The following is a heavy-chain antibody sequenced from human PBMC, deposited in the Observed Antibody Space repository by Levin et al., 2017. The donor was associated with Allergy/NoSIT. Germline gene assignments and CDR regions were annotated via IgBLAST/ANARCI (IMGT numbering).Heavy chain of an antibody. CDR3: ARLDGSGSYPPSDYYYGMDV. D-gene: IGHD3-10*01. CDR2: IYPGDSDT. Sequence: PGGSLRLSCKGSGYSFTSYWIGWVRQMPGKGLEWMGIIYPGDSDTRYSPSFQGQVTISADKSISTAYLQWSSLKASDTAMYYCARLDGSGSYPPSDYYYGMDVWGQGTTVTVSS. CDR1: GYSFTSYW. V-gene: IGHV5-51*01. J-gene: IGHJ6*02.